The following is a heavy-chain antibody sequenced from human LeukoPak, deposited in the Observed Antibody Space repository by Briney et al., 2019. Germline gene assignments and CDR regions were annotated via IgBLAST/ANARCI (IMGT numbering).Heavy chain of an antibody. CDR1: GFIFSSYG. CDR2: ISYDGSNK. J-gene: IGHJ6*02. V-gene: IGHV3-30*18. CDR3: AKENYDFWSGFQVEYYGMDV. Sequence: GGSLRLSCAAYGFIFSSYGMHWGRQAPGKGLEWVAVISYDGSNKYYADSVKGRFTISRDNSKNTLYLQMNSLRAEDTAVYYCAKENYDFWSGFQVEYYGMDVWGQGTRVTVSS. D-gene: IGHD3-3*01.